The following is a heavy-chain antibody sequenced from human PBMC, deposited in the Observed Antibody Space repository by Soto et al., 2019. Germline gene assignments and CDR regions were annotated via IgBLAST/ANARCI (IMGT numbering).Heavy chain of an antibody. Sequence: GGSLRLSCAASGFTFSSYGMHWVRQAPGKGLEWVAVISYDGSNKYYADSVKGRFTISRDNSKNTLYLQMNSLRAEDTAVYYCAKDSRPHRIASPFDYWGQGTLVTVSS. CDR2: ISYDGSNK. CDR1: GFTFSSYG. V-gene: IGHV3-30*18. CDR3: AKDSRPHRIASPFDY. J-gene: IGHJ4*02.